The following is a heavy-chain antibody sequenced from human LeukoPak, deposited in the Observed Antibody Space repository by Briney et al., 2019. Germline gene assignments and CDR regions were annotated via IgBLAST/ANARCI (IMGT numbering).Heavy chain of an antibody. Sequence: SETLSLTCTVSGGSISSSSYYWGWIRQPPGKGLEWIGSIYYSGSTYYNPSLKSRVTISVDTSKNQFSLKLSSVTAADTAVYYCARHDPTYYGFCVPFFDYLGQGTLVTVSS. CDR3: ARHDPTYYGFCVPFFDY. CDR2: IYYSGST. D-gene: IGHD3-3*01. CDR1: GGSISSSSYY. V-gene: IGHV4-39*01. J-gene: IGHJ4*02.